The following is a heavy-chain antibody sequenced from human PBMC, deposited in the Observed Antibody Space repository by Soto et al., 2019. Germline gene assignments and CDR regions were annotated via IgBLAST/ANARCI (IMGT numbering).Heavy chain of an antibody. Sequence: GGSLRLSCAASGFTFSSYSMNWVRQAPGKGLEWVSSISSSSGYIYYADSVKGRFTISRDNAKNSLYLQMNSLRAEDTAVYYCARDLERSQYGDYVRESYYYWGQGALVTVSS. CDR2: ISSSSGYI. V-gene: IGHV3-21*01. J-gene: IGHJ4*02. CDR3: ARDLERSQYGDYVRESYYY. D-gene: IGHD4-17*01. CDR1: GFTFSSYS.